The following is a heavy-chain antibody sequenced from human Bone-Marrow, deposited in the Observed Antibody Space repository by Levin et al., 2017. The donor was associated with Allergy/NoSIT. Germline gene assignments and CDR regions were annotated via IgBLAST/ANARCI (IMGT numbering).Heavy chain of an antibody. CDR3: AKGDARGLPEK. D-gene: IGHD5/OR15-5a*01. J-gene: IGHJ1*01. V-gene: IGHV3-30*10. CDR1: GFTVDYYA. Sequence: PGGSLRLSCGVSGFTVDYYAMHWVRQVPDKGLECVSVISPDETKRFYIDSVKGRFTVSRDHSKNTLFLQINRLRPDDTGVYFCAKGDARGLPEKWGRGTLVTVSS. CDR2: ISPDETKR.